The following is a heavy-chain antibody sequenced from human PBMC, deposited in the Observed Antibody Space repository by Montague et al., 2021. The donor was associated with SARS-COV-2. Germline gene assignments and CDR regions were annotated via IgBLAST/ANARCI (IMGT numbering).Heavy chain of an antibody. J-gene: IGHJ6*02. V-gene: IGHV4-4*07. CDR3: ARDGADYSFAYYHEMDV. D-gene: IGHD5-12*01. CDR1: GASVRTYY. Sequence: SETLSLTCTVSGASVRTYYWSWIQQSAGKKLEWMGRLYTSGSTYYNPSFKSRVTMSLDTSKNLFSLNLSSMTAADTAVYYCARDGADYSFAYYHEMDVWGQGTAVTVSS. CDR2: LYTSGST.